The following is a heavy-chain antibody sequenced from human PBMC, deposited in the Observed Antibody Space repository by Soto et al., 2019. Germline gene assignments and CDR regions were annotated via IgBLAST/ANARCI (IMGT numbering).Heavy chain of an antibody. Sequence: QVQLVESGGGVVQPGRSLRLSCAASGFTFSSYGMHWVSQAPGKGLEWVAVISYDGSNKYYADSVKGRFTISRDNSKNTLYLQMNSLRAEDTAVYYCAKDSNAVAGNYYYCMDVWGQGTTVSVSS. CDR3: AKDSNAVAGNYYYCMDV. CDR2: ISYDGSNK. V-gene: IGHV3-30*18. CDR1: GFTFSSYG. J-gene: IGHJ6*02. D-gene: IGHD6-19*01.